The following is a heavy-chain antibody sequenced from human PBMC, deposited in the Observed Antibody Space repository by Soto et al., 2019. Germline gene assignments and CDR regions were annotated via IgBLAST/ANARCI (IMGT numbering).Heavy chain of an antibody. Sequence: PGGSLRLSCAASGFTFSSYGMHWVRQAPGKGLEWVAVISYDGSNKYYADSVKGRFTISRDNSKNTLYLQMNSLGAEDTAVYYCAKDGGRADYDFWSGSYGMDVWGQGTTVTVSS. CDR2: ISYDGSNK. V-gene: IGHV3-30*18. D-gene: IGHD3-3*01. CDR1: GFTFSSYG. J-gene: IGHJ6*02. CDR3: AKDGGRADYDFWSGSYGMDV.